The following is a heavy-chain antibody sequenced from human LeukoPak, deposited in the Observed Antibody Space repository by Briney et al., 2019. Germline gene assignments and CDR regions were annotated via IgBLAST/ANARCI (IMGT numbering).Heavy chain of an antibody. CDR1: VGSFSGYY. CDR2: INHSGST. J-gene: IGHJ3*02. V-gene: IGHV4-34*01. D-gene: IGHD3-10*01. Sequence: SETLSLTCAVYVGSFSGYYWSWIRQPPGKGLEWIGEINHSGSTNYNSSLKSRVTISVDTSKNQFSLKLSSVTAADTAVYYCARLGFGELLSAFDIWGQGTMVTVSS. CDR3: ARLGFGELLSAFDI.